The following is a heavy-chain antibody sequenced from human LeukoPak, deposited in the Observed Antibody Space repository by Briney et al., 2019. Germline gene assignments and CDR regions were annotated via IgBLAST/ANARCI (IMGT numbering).Heavy chain of an antibody. D-gene: IGHD1-26*01. Sequence: SETLSLTCAVYGGSFSGYYWSWIRQPPGKGLECIGEINHSGSTNYNPSLQSRVTISVDTPKNQFSLKLSSVTAADTAVYHCAREGSGSFDYWGQGTLVTVSS. CDR3: AREGSGSFDY. V-gene: IGHV4-34*01. CDR1: GGSFSGYY. CDR2: INHSGST. J-gene: IGHJ4*02.